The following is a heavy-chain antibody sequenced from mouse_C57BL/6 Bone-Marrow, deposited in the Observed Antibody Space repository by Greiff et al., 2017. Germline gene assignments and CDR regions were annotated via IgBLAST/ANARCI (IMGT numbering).Heavy chain of an antibody. CDR1: GYTFTDYY. D-gene: IGHD2-5*01. V-gene: IGHV1-26*01. CDR2: INPNNGGT. J-gene: IGHJ4*01. Sequence: EVQLQQSGPELVKPGASVKISCKASGYTFTDYYMNWVKQSHGKSLEWIGDINPNNGGTSYNQKFKGKATLTVDKSSSTAYMELRSLTSEDSAVYYCARGDSNYRGDYWGQGTSVTVSS. CDR3: ARGDSNYRGDY.